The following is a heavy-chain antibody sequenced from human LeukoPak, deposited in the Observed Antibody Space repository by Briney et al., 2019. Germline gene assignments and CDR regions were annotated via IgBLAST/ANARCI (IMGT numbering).Heavy chain of an antibody. CDR2: ITPNSGGT. Sequence: GASEKVPYKASGHPFTGHYMLWVPQAPAQGREERGWITPNSGGTNYAQKFQGRVTMTRDTSISAAYMELSRLGSDDTAVYYCARALRFLTAPSYCYYYGIDVWGQGTTVTVSS. V-gene: IGHV1-2*02. J-gene: IGHJ6*02. CDR3: ARALRFLTAPSYCYYYGIDV. CDR1: GHPFTGHY. D-gene: IGHD3-3*01.